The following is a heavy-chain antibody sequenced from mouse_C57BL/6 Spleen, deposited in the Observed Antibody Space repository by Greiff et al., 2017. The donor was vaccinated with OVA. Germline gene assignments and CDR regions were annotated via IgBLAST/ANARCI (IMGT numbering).Heavy chain of an antibody. CDR2: IDPEDGDT. CDR3: TTYYGYDVDYFDY. Sequence: VHVKQSGAELVRPGASVKLSCTASGFNIKDYYMHWVKQRPEQGLEWIGRIDPEDGDTEYAPKFQGKATMTADTSSNTAYLQLSSLTSEDTAVYYCTTYYGYDVDYFDYWGQGTTLTVSS. V-gene: IGHV14-1*01. CDR1: GFNIKDYY. D-gene: IGHD2-2*01. J-gene: IGHJ2*01.